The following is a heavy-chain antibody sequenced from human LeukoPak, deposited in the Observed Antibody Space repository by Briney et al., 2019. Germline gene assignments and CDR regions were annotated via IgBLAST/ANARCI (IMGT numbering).Heavy chain of an antibody. Sequence: GGSLRLSCTASGFTFGDYAMSWFRQAPGKGLEWVGFIRSKAYSGTTEYAASVKGRFTISRDDSKSIAYLQMNSLKTEDTAVYYCTRDGVGITMVRGANNWFDPWGREPWSPSPQ. V-gene: IGHV3-49*03. CDR3: TRDGVGITMVRGANNWFDP. D-gene: IGHD3-10*01. CDR2: IRSKAYSGTT. CDR1: GFTFGDYA. J-gene: IGHJ5*02.